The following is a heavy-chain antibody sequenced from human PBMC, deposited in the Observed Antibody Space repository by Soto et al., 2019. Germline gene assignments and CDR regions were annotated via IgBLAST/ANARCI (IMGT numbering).Heavy chain of an antibody. Sequence: ASVRVSCKVSGDTFTGYYLHWARQAPGQGLEWMGWINPDNGAANYAQQFQGRVTMTRDTSISTVYLEFSSLRSDDTAVYFCARGEDYRWWPHYLDYSGQGALVTVSS. CDR1: GDTFTGYY. V-gene: IGHV1-2*02. J-gene: IGHJ4*02. D-gene: IGHD2-8*02. CDR2: INPDNGAA. CDR3: ARGEDYRWWPHYLDY.